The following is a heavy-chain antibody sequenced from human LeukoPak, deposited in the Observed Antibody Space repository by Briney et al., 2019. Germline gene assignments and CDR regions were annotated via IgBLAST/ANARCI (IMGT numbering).Heavy chain of an antibody. CDR1: GFTFSNAW. V-gene: IGHV3-7*01. CDR2: IKQDGREK. CDR3: ARVEDYDILTGFDY. J-gene: IGHJ4*02. D-gene: IGHD3-9*01. Sequence: GGSLRLSCAASGFTFSNAWMSWVRQAPGKGLEWVANIKQDGREKYSVDSVKGRFTISRDNAMNSLYLQMNSLRAEDTAVYYCARVEDYDILTGFDYWGQGTLVTVSS.